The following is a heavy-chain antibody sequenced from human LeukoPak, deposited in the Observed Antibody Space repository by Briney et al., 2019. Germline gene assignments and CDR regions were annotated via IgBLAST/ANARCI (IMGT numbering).Heavy chain of an antibody. CDR1: GGTFSSYA. J-gene: IGHJ4*02. Sequence: SVTVSCKASGGTFSSYAISWVRQAPGQGLEWMGGIIPIFGTANYAQKFQGRVTITADESTSTAYMELSSLRSEDTAVYYCARDPPVGVVPAAQDYWGQGTLVTVSS. D-gene: IGHD2-2*01. CDR3: ARDPPVGVVPAAQDY. V-gene: IGHV1-69*13. CDR2: IIPIFGTA.